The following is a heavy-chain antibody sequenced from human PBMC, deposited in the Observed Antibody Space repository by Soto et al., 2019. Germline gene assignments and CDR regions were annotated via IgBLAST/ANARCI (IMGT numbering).Heavy chain of an antibody. Sequence: GGSLRLSCAASGFTFSSYAMSWVRQAPGKGLEWVSAISGSGGSTYYADSVKGRFTISRDNSKNTLHLKMNSLRAEDTAVYYCAKDSSSSSVYYYYYMDVWGKGTTVTVSS. V-gene: IGHV3-23*01. CDR1: GFTFSSYA. D-gene: IGHD6-6*01. CDR3: AKDSSSSSVYYYYYMDV. J-gene: IGHJ6*03. CDR2: ISGSGGST.